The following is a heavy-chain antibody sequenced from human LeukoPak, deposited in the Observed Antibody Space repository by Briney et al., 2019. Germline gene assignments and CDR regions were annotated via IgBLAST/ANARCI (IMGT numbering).Heavy chain of an antibody. D-gene: IGHD3-10*01. Sequence: SVKVSCKASGYTFSSYAISWVRQAPGQGLEWMGGVIPILGIANYAQKFQGRVTITADKSTSTAYMELSSLRSGDTAVYYCARDLGYRGDYWGQGTLVTVSS. J-gene: IGHJ4*02. V-gene: IGHV1-69*10. CDR1: GYTFSSYA. CDR2: VIPILGIA. CDR3: ARDLGYRGDY.